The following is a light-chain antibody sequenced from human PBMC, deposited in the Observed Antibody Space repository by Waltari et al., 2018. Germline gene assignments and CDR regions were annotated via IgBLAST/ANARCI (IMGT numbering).Light chain of an antibody. J-gene: IGKJ1*01. CDR3: QQYNNWPPRT. Sequence: EIVMTQSPATLSVSPGERATLSCRASQSLGSNLAWYQQKPGQAPRLLIYGASARATGVPASFSGGGSGTEFTLTINSLQSEDFAVYYCQQYNNWPPRTFGQGTKVEIK. CDR2: GAS. CDR1: QSLGSN. V-gene: IGKV3-15*01.